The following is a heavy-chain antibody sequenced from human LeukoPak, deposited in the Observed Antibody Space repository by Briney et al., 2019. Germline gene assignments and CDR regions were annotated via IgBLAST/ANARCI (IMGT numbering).Heavy chain of an antibody. CDR2: ISSSNSYI. V-gene: IGHV3-21*01. Sequence: GGSLRLSCAASGFTFSSYSMNWVRQAPGKGLEWVSSISSSNSYIYYADSVKGRFTISRDNAKNSLYLQMNSLRAEDTAVYYCARDEDTAMEYWGQGTLVTVSS. J-gene: IGHJ4*02. D-gene: IGHD5-18*01. CDR3: ARDEDTAMEY. CDR1: GFTFSSYS.